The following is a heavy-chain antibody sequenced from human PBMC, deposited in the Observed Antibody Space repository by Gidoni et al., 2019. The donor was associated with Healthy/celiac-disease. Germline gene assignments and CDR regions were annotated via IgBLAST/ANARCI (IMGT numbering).Heavy chain of an antibody. CDR2: IYYSGST. Sequence: QLQLQESGPGLVKPSETLSPPCTVSGGSISSSSYYWGWIRQPPGKGLEWIGSIYYSGSTYYNPSLKSRVTISVDTSKNQFSLKLSSVTAADTAVYYCARREYYFDYWGQGTLVTVSS. V-gene: IGHV4-39*01. CDR3: ARREYYFDY. CDR1: GGSISSSSYY. J-gene: IGHJ4*02.